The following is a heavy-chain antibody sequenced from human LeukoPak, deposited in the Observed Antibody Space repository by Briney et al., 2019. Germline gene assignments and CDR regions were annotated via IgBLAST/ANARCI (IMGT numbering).Heavy chain of an antibody. J-gene: IGHJ5*02. V-gene: IGHV4-61*02. CDR3: ARGNSLSHNWFDP. D-gene: IGHD4-11*01. CDR1: GGSISSGSYY. CDR2: IYTSGST. Sequence: PSQTLSLTCTVSGGSISSGSYYWSWIRQPAGKGLEWIGRIYTSGSTNYNPSLKSRVTMSVDKSKNQFSLRLRSVTAADTAVYYCARGNSLSHNWFDPWGQGTLVTVSS.